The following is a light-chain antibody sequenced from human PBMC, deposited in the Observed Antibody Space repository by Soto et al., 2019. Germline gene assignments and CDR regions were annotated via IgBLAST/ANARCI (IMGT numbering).Light chain of an antibody. CDR1: QSVTFN. CDR3: QQYLRWPRT. J-gene: IGKJ1*01. Sequence: EILMTQSPATLSVSPGEGAPLSCRASQSVTFNVAWYQARPGQSPRLLIYDASTRAPDIPPRFSGSGSGTEFTLTISSLQSEDFAVYYCQQYLRWPRTFGQGTRVEIK. CDR2: DAS. V-gene: IGKV3D-15*01.